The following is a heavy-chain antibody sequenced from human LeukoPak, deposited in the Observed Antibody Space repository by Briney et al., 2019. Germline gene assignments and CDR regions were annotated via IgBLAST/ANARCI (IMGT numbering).Heavy chain of an antibody. CDR3: AKTCSGGSCYLDY. CDR1: GFTFSSYG. V-gene: IGHV3-33*06. D-gene: IGHD2-15*01. J-gene: IGHJ4*02. Sequence: GGSLRLSCAASGFTFSSYGMHWVRQAPGKGLEWVAVIWYDGSNKYYADSVKGRFTISRDNSKNTLYLQMNSLTAEDTAVYYCAKTCSGGSCYLDYWGQGTLVTVSS. CDR2: IWYDGSNK.